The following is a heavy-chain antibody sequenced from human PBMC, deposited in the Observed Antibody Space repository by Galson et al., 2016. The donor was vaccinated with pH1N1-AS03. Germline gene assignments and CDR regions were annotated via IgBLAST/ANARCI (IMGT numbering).Heavy chain of an antibody. V-gene: IGHV3-30*01. J-gene: IGHJ4*02. Sequence: SLRLSCAASGFSFSHFAMHWVRQAAGKGPEWVAAMSNDGREYYGDSVRGRFTISRDTSKNTLFLQMNGLRAEDTAVYYCARAPRDSGSGSYYNNMDYWGLGSLVTVSS. CDR1: GFSFSHFA. D-gene: IGHD3-10*01. CDR3: ARAPRDSGSGSYYNNMDY. CDR2: MSNDGRE.